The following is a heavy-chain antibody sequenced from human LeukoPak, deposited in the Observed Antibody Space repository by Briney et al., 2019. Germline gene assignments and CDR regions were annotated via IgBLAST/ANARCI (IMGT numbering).Heavy chain of an antibody. CDR1: GFTFSSYW. V-gene: IGHV3-74*01. J-gene: IGHJ4*02. D-gene: IGHD5-24*01. CDR3: AKTPRDGYNLFDY. CDR2: INSDGSST. Sequence: GGSLRLSCAASGFTFSSYWMHWLRQAPGKGLVWVSRINSDGSSTSYADSVKGRFTISRDNAKNTLYLQMNSLRAEDTAVYYCAKTPRDGYNLFDYWGQGTLVTVSS.